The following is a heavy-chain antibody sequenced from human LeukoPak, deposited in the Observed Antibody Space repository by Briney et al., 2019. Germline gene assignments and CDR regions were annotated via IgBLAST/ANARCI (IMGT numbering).Heavy chain of an antibody. J-gene: IGHJ5*02. CDR2: ISGSGGST. V-gene: IGHV3-23*01. Sequence: GGSLRLSCAASGFTVSSKYMSWVRQAPGKGPEWVSDISGSGGSTNYADSVKGRLTISRDNSKKTLYLQMNSLRAEDTAVYYCARGLLGWFDPWGQGTLVTVSS. CDR3: ARGLLGWFDP. CDR1: GFTVSSKY.